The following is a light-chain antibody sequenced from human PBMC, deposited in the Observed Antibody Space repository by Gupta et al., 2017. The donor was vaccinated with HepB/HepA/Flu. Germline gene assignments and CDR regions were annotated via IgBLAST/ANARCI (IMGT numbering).Light chain of an antibody. Sequence: QSALTQPRSVSGSPGPSVTLSCTGTSSDVGGYIYVSWYQHHPGKAPKLVIYDVTKRPSGVPDRFSGSKSGNTASLTISGLQAEDDADYYCCSYAGTYIHYVFGTGTKVTVL. CDR1: SSDVGGYIY. CDR2: DVT. CDR3: CSYAGTYIHYV. J-gene: IGLJ1*01. V-gene: IGLV2-11*01.